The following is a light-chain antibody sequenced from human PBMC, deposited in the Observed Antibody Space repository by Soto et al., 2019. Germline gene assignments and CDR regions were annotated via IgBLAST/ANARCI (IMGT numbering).Light chain of an antibody. Sequence: EFVLTQSPATLSLSPGERATFSCRASPSVFSHLAWYQQKPGQPPRLVIYDASNRAPGIPARFSGSGSGTDFTLTISSLEPEDFALYYCQQRSNWPPAFGQGTRVEIK. J-gene: IGKJ2*01. CDR2: DAS. CDR3: QQRSNWPPA. CDR1: PSVFSH. V-gene: IGKV3-11*01.